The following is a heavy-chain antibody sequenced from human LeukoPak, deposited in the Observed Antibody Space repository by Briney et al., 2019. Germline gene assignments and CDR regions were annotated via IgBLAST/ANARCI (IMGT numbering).Heavy chain of an antibody. CDR1: GFTFSSYA. D-gene: IGHD3-22*01. V-gene: IGHV3-30*01. J-gene: IGHJ4*02. CDR3: ARDTHYYDSSGYYYGLDY. CDR2: ISYDGSNK. Sequence: PGGSLRLSCAASGFTFSSYAMHWVRQAPGKGLEWVAVISYDGSNKYYADSVKGRFTISRDNSKNTLYLQMNSLRAEDTAVYYCARDTHYYDSSGYYYGLDYWGQGTLVTVSS.